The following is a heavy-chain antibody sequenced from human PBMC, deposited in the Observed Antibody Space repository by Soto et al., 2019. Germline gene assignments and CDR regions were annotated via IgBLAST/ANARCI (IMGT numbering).Heavy chain of an antibody. CDR3: ARGERGPRGYFDY. D-gene: IGHD3-16*01. Sequence: QVQLQESGPGLVKPSGTLSLTCAVSGGSISSSNWWSWVRQPPGKGLEWIGEIYHSGSTNYNPSLKSRVTISVDQSKNQFSLKLSSVTVADTAVYYCARGERGPRGYFDYWGQGTLVTVSS. J-gene: IGHJ4*02. CDR1: GGSISSSNW. V-gene: IGHV4-4*02. CDR2: IYHSGST.